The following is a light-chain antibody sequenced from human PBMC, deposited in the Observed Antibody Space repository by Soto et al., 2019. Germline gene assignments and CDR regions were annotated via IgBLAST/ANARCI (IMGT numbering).Light chain of an antibody. CDR3: QHHFNWPPFA. J-gene: IGKJ2*01. V-gene: IGKV3-15*01. Sequence: IVMTQSPATLSVSPGDRATLSCRASQSVGSSLAWYQQKPGQAPRLLIYHASTRATAVTARFSGSGSGTEFTLTISSLQSEDFAVYYCQHHFNWPPFAFGPGTKLEI. CDR2: HAS. CDR1: QSVGSS.